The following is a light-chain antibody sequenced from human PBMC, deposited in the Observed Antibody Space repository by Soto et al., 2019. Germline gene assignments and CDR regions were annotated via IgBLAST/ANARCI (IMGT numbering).Light chain of an antibody. CDR2: GAS. J-gene: IGKJ5*01. CDR3: QQYDSSPIT. Sequence: IVLTQSPGSLSLSPGERVTLSCRASQSVSSNYLAWYHQKPGQAPRLLIYGASIRATGIPDRFSGSGSGTDFTLTISRLEPEDFAVYYCQQYDSSPITFGQGTRLEIK. CDR1: QSVSSNY. V-gene: IGKV3-20*01.